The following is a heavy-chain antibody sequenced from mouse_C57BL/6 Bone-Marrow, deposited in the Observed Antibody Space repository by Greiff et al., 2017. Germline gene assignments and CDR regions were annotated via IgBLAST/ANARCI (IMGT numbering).Heavy chain of an antibody. D-gene: IGHD2-3*01. CDR2: SRNKANDYTT. CDR3: ARDDWIYDGYYRRFAY. CDR1: GFTFSDFY. J-gene: IGHJ3*01. V-gene: IGHV7-1*01. Sequence: EVHLVESGGGLVQSGRSLRLSCATSGFTFSDFYMEWVRQAPGKGLEWIAASRNKANDYTTEYSASVKGRFIVSRDTSQSILYLQMNALRAEDTAIYYCARDDWIYDGYYRRFAYWGQGTLVTVSA.